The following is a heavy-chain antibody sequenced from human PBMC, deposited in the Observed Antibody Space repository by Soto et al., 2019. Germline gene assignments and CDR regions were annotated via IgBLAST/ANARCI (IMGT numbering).Heavy chain of an antibody. Sequence: ETLSLTCTVSGGSVNTAPYHWSWIRQSPRNGLEWIGNIYYTGSTNYNPSFESRVAISLDTSNNQFSLRLTSLTAADTAVYFCARDHHSYYDTSGYYPYFDFWGQGTLVTVSS. CDR1: GGSVNTAPYH. V-gene: IGHV4-61*01. D-gene: IGHD3-22*01. CDR3: ARDHHSYYDTSGYYPYFDF. J-gene: IGHJ4*02. CDR2: IYYTGST.